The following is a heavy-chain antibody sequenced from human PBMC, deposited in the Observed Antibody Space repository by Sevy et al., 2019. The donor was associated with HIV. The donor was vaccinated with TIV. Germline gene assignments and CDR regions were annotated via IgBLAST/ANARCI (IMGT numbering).Heavy chain of an antibody. Sequence: ASVKVSCKASGYTFTSYGISWVRQAPGQGLEWMGWISAYNGNTNYAQKLQGRVTMTTDTSTSTAYMELRSLGSDDTAVYYCARGLLFYYDSSGYYYDYWGQGTLVTVSS. CDR3: ARGLLFYYDSSGYYYDY. CDR1: GYTFTSYG. J-gene: IGHJ4*02. D-gene: IGHD3-22*01. CDR2: ISAYNGNT. V-gene: IGHV1-18*01.